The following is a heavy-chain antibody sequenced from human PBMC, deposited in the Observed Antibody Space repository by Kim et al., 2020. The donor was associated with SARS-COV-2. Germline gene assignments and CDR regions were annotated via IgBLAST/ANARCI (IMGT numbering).Heavy chain of an antibody. J-gene: IGHJ4*02. D-gene: IGHD3-22*01. Sequence: GGSLRLSCAASGFTFSSYSMNWVRQAPGKGLEWVSYISSSSSTIYYADSVKGRFTISRDNAKNSLYLQMNSLRDEDTAVYYCARDLFEFGPQDYEQPNWGQGTLVTVSS. CDR3: ARDLFEFGPQDYEQPN. CDR2: ISSSSSTI. V-gene: IGHV3-48*02. CDR1: GFTFSSYS.